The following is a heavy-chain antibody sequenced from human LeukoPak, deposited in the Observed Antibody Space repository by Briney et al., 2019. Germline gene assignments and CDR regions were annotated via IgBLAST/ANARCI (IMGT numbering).Heavy chain of an antibody. CDR1: GYTFPNYW. J-gene: IGHJ3*02. CDR2: IYPGDSDT. Sequence: GESLKISCEGSGYTFPNYWIGWVRQMPGKGLECMGVIYPGDSDTRYSPSFQGQVTISADKSTRTASLQWSSLKASDTAMYYCARLISGYAFDIWGQGTMVTVSS. D-gene: IGHD3-16*02. V-gene: IGHV5-51*01. CDR3: ARLISGYAFDI.